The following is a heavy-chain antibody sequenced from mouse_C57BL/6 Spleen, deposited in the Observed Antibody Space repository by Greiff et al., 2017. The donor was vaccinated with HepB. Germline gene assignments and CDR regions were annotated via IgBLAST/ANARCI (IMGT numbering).Heavy chain of an antibody. D-gene: IGHD2-4*01. V-gene: IGHV5-4*03. J-gene: IGHJ3*01. CDR3: GRSIDYDVGAY. CDR1: GFTFSSYA. Sequence: EVKLVESGGGLVKPGGSLKLSCAASGFTFSSYAMSWVRQTPEKRLEWVATISDGGSYTYYPDNVKGRFTISRDNAKNNLYLQMSHLKSEDTAMYYCGRSIDYDVGAYWGQGTLVTVSA. CDR2: ISDGGSYT.